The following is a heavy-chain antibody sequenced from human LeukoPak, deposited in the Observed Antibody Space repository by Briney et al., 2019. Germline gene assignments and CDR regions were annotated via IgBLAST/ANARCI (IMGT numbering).Heavy chain of an antibody. J-gene: IGHJ5*02. D-gene: IGHD2-15*01. Sequence: ASVKVSCKASGGTFSSYAISWVRQAPGQGLEWMGRINPNSGGTNYAQKFQGRVTMTRDTSISTAYMELSRLRPDDTAVYYCARDRFIVVVVAATPYWFDPWGQGTLVTVSS. CDR2: INPNSGGT. V-gene: IGHV1-2*06. CDR1: GGTFSSYA. CDR3: ARDRFIVVVVAATPYWFDP.